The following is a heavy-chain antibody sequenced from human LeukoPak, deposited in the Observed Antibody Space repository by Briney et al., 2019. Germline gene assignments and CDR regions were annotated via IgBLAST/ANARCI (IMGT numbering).Heavy chain of an antibody. J-gene: IGHJ4*02. Sequence: TLSLTCTVSGGSISSGGYYWSWIRQPPGKGLEWIGYIYHSGSTYYNPSLKSRVTISVDRSKNQFSLKLSSVTAAGTAVYYCARGETGLESTPSDYWGQGTLVTVSS. V-gene: IGHV4-30-2*01. CDR1: GGSISSGGYY. CDR2: IYHSGST. D-gene: IGHD1-1*01. CDR3: ARGETGLESTPSDY.